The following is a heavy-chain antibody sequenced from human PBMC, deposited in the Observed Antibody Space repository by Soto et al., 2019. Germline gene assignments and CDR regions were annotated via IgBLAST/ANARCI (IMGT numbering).Heavy chain of an antibody. J-gene: IGHJ4*02. CDR3: AAPDSYDSSGYYTPFWY. D-gene: IGHD3-22*01. CDR2: IVVGSDNT. V-gene: IGHV1-58*01. CDR1: GFTFSTSA. Sequence: SVKASCKASGFTFSTSAVHWVRQARGQRLEWMGWIVVGSDNTKYAQNFQDRVTITLDMSTRTAYMELRGLRSDDTAVYYCAAPDSYDSSGYYTPFWYWGQGTLVTVSS.